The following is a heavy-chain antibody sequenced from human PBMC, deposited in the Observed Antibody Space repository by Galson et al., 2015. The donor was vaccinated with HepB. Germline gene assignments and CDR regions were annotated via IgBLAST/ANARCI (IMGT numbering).Heavy chain of an antibody. Sequence: SLRLSCAASGFTFSSYGMSWVRQAPGKGLEWVSSIGSSGVTTYYADSLKGRFTISRDNSKNTLYLQMNSLRVEDTAVYHCAKMKWSSSDAFDIWGQGTMVTVSS. J-gene: IGHJ3*02. CDR2: IGSSGVTT. CDR3: AKMKWSSSDAFDI. V-gene: IGHV3-23*01. D-gene: IGHD6-13*01. CDR1: GFTFSSYG.